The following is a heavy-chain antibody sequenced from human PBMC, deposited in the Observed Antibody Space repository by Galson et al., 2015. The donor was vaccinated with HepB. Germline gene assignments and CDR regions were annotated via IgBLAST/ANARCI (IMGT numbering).Heavy chain of an antibody. J-gene: IGHJ4*02. CDR2: ITPSGDNT. CDR1: GFTFSYYA. V-gene: IGHV3-23*01. CDR3: AKVFPEKTDGWYRQALYYFDS. D-gene: IGHD6-19*01. Sequence: SLRLSCAASGFTFSYYAMAWVRQAPGKGLEWISAITPSGDNTYSADSMKGRFFISRDNSQNTLLLQMNSLRADDTAIYFCAKVFPEKTDGWYRQALYYFDSWGQGTRVTVSS.